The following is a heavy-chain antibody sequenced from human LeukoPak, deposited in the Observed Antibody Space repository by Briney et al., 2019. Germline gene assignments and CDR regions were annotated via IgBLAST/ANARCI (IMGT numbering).Heavy chain of an antibody. D-gene: IGHD1-26*01. V-gene: IGHV3-66*01. Sequence: PGGSLRLSCAASGFTVSSNYMSWVRQAPGKGLEWVPVIYSGGSTYYADSVKGRFTISRDNSKNTLYLQMNSLRAEDTAVYYCAREFTGSGSYYGNFDYWGQGTLVTVSS. CDR3: AREFTGSGSYYGNFDY. CDR1: GFTVSSNY. J-gene: IGHJ4*02. CDR2: IYSGGST.